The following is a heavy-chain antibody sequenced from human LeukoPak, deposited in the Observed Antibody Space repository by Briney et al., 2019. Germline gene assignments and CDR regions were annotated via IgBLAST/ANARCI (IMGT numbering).Heavy chain of an antibody. V-gene: IGHV3-23*01. Sequence: PGGSLRLSCAASGFTFSSYAMSWDRQAPGKGLEWVSAISGSGGSTYYADSVKGRFTISRDNSKNTLYLQMNSLRAEDTAVYYCAKDRFVVVTHFDYWGQGTLVTVSS. CDR1: GFTFSSYA. CDR3: AKDRFVVVTHFDY. CDR2: ISGSGGST. J-gene: IGHJ4*02. D-gene: IGHD2-15*01.